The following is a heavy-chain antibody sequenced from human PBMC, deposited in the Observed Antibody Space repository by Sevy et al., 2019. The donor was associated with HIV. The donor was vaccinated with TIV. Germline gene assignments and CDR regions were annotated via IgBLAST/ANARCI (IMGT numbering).Heavy chain of an antibody. J-gene: IGHJ4*02. Sequence: GGSLRLSCAASGFTFSSYSMNWVRQAPGKGLEWVSSISSSSSYIYYADSVNGRFSISRDNAKNSLYLQMNSLRAEDKAVDYYARVGEGGSLGRLKAGFDYWGQGTLVTVSS. V-gene: IGHV3-21*01. CDR2: ISSSSSYI. CDR3: ARVGEGGSLGRLKAGFDY. CDR1: GFTFSSYS. D-gene: IGHD1-26*01.